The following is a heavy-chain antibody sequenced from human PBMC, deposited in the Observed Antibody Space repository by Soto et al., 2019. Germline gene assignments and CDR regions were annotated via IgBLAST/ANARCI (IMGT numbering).Heavy chain of an antibody. J-gene: IGHJ4*02. CDR1: GFTFSSYG. V-gene: IGHV3-33*01. CDR3: AREGEGDYVNFDY. D-gene: IGHD4-17*01. Sequence: GGSLRLSCASSGFTFSSYGMHCVRQAPGKGMEWVAVIWYDGSNKYYADSVKGRFTISRDNSKNTLYLQMNSLRAEDTAVYSCAREGEGDYVNFDYWGQGTMVTVSS. CDR2: IWYDGSNK.